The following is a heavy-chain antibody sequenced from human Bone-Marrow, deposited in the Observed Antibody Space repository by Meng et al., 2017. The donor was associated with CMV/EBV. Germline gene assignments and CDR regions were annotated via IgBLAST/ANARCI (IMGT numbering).Heavy chain of an antibody. D-gene: IGHD2-2*02. CDR3: ARVYCSSTSCYSAY. J-gene: IGHJ4*02. V-gene: IGHV1-2*02. Sequence: ASVKVSCKASGYTFTGYYMHWVRQAPGQGLEWMGWINPNSGGTNYAQKFQGRVTMTRNTSISTAYMELSSLRSEDTAVYYCARVYCSSTSCYSAYWGQGTLVTVYS. CDR2: INPNSGGT. CDR1: GYTFTGYY.